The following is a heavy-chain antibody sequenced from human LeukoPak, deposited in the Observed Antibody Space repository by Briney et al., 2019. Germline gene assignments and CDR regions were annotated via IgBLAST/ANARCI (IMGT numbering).Heavy chain of an antibody. CDR2: FDPEDGET. J-gene: IGHJ4*02. Sequence: ASVKVSCKASGGTFSSYAISWVRQAPGKGLEWMGGFDPEDGETIYAQKFQGRVTMTEDTSTDTAYMELSSLRSEDTAVYYCATFKGYCSSTSCYTGSDYWGQGTLVTVSS. V-gene: IGHV1-24*01. D-gene: IGHD2-2*02. CDR1: GGTFSSYA. CDR3: ATFKGYCSSTSCYTGSDY.